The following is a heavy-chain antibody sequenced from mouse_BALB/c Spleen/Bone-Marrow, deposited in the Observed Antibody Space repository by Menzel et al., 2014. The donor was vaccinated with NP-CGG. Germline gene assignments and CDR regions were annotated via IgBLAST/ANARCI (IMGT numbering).Heavy chain of an antibody. CDR1: GYTFTDYY. CDR3: AMGVRLYWYFDV. CDR2: INPINGDT. D-gene: IGHD2-14*01. J-gene: IGHJ1*01. V-gene: IGHV1-26*01. Sequence: EVKLQESGPELVKPGASVKMSCKASGYTFTDYYMKWVKQSHGKSLEWIGDINPINGDTFYNQKFKGKATLTVDKSSSTVYMQLDGLTSEDSAICYCAMGVRLYWYFDVWGAGTTVTVSS.